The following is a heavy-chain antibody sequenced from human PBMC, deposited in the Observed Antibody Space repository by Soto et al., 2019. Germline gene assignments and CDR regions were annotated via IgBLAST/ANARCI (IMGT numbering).Heavy chain of an antibody. Sequence: SETLSLTCAVYGGSFSGYYWSWIRQPPGKGLEWIGEINHSGSTNYNPFLKSRVTISVDTSKNQFSLKLSSVTAADTAVYCCARGRGAAMVRGKYGMDVWGQGTTVTVSS. CDR3: ARGRGAAMVRGKYGMDV. CDR2: INHSGST. J-gene: IGHJ6*02. V-gene: IGHV4-34*01. CDR1: GGSFSGYY. D-gene: IGHD3-10*01.